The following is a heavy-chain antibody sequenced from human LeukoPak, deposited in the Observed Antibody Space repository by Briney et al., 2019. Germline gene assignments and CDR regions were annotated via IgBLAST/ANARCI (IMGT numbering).Heavy chain of an antibody. CDR3: GMSGDRVPLQDDVFDV. V-gene: IGHV5-51*01. Sequence: GESLKISCKGSGYSFSDYWIGCVRQRPGKGLEWMGIIYPGDSGPTYSPSFQGQVTISVDKSINTAYLQWSSLQASDTAMYYCGMSGDRVPLQDDVFDVWGQGTMVTVST. J-gene: IGHJ3*01. CDR1: GYSFSDYW. D-gene: IGHD1-26*01. CDR2: IYPGDSGP.